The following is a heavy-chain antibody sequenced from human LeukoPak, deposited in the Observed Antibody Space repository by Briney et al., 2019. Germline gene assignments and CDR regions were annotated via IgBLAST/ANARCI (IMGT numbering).Heavy chain of an antibody. D-gene: IGHD6-19*01. V-gene: IGHV3-30-3*01. J-gene: IGHJ4*02. CDR2: ISYDGSNK. CDR1: GFTFSSYA. CDR3: ARDEGMQWLVFDY. Sequence: AGRSLRLSCAASGFTFSSYAMHWVRQAPGKGLEWVAVISYDGSNKYYADSVKGRFTISRDNSQNTVFLQMNSLRAEDTAVYYCARDEGMQWLVFDYWGQGTLVTVSS.